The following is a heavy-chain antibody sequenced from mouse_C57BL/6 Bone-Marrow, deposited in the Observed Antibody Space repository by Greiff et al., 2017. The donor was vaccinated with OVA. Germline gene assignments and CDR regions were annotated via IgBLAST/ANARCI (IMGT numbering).Heavy chain of an antibody. V-gene: IGHV1-54*01. CDR3: ASQGDYYGREVAY. J-gene: IGHJ3*01. D-gene: IGHD1-1*01. Sequence: VQLQQSGAELVRPGTSVKVSCKASGYAFTNYLIEWVKQRPGQGLEWIGVINPGSGGTNYNEKFKGKATPTADKSSSTAYMQLSSLTSEDSAVYFCASQGDYYGREVAYWGQGTLVTVSA. CDR2: INPGSGGT. CDR1: GYAFTNYL.